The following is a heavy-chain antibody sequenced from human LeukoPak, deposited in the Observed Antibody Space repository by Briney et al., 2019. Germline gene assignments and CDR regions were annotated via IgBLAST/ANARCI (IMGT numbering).Heavy chain of an antibody. V-gene: IGHV4-34*01. Sequence: PSETLSLTCAVYGGSFSGYYWSWIRQPPGKGLEWIGEINHSGSTNYKPSLKSRFTISADTSKNQFSLRMRSVTAADTAMYFCARAREIVGIDYWSQGTLVTVSS. J-gene: IGHJ4*02. CDR3: ARAREIVGIDY. CDR1: GGSFSGYY. D-gene: IGHD5-12*01. CDR2: INHSGST.